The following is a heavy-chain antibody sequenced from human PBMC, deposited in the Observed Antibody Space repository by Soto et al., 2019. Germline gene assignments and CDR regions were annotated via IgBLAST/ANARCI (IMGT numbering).Heavy chain of an antibody. CDR3: ARDYTIIDIEVVHLDY. D-gene: IGHD2-15*01. CDR1: GFTFSIYS. Sequence: GGSLRLSCAASGFTFSIYSMHWVRQAPGKGLGWVAVISYDGSNKYYADSVKGRSTNTRDNTKNTLYMQMKSLRAEDTAVYYCARDYTIIDIEVVHLDYWGQGXLVTVSS. V-gene: IGHV3-30-3*01. CDR2: ISYDGSNK. J-gene: IGHJ4*02.